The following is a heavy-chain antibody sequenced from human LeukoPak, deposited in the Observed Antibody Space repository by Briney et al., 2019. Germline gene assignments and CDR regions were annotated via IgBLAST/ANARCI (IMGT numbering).Heavy chain of an antibody. CDR1: GFTFSSYW. D-gene: IGHD6-13*01. Sequence: PGGSLRLSCAASGFTFSSYWMHWVRQAPGKGLVWVSRINSDGSSTSYADSVKGRFTISRDNAKNTLYLQMNSLRAEDTAVYYCARDSGHSSSWYGVDYWGQGTLVTVSS. CDR2: INSDGSST. V-gene: IGHV3-74*01. J-gene: IGHJ4*02. CDR3: ARDSGHSSSWYGVDY.